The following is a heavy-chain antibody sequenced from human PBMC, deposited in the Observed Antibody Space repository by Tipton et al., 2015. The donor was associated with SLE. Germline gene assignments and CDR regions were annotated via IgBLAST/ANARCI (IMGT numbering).Heavy chain of an antibody. CDR2: IYYSGST. V-gene: IGHV4-59*01. D-gene: IGHD1-26*01. Sequence: TLSLTCTVSGGSISSYYWSWIRQPPGKGLEWIGYIYYSGSTNYNPSLKSRVTISVDTSKNQFSLKLSSVTAAGTAVYYCARDDSGSFFDYWGQGTLVTVSS. CDR1: GGSISSYY. J-gene: IGHJ4*02. CDR3: ARDDSGSFFDY.